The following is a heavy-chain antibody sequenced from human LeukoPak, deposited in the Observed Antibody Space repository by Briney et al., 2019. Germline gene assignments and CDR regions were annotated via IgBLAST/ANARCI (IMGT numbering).Heavy chain of an antibody. J-gene: IGHJ4*02. CDR2: ISAYNGNT. CDR3: AREGGMAAAGPLGYFDY. V-gene: IGHV1-18*01. D-gene: IGHD6-13*01. CDR1: GYTFTSYG. Sequence: ASVKVSCKASGYTFTSYGISWVRQAPGQGLEWMGWISAYNGNTNYAQKLQGRVTMTRDTSTSTVYMELSSLRSEDTAVYYCAREGGMAAAGPLGYFDYWGQGTLVTVSS.